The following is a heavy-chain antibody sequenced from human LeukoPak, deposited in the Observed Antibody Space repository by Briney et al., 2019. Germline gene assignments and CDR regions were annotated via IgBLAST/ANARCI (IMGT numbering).Heavy chain of an antibody. CDR3: ARAAHYGSGSLYYYYMDV. CDR2: IKQDGSEK. CDR1: GFTFSDYY. V-gene: IGHV3-7*01. D-gene: IGHD3-10*01. J-gene: IGHJ6*03. Sequence: PGGSLRLSCAASGFTFSDYYMSWMRQAPGKGLEGVANIKQDGSEKYYVDSVKGRFTISRDNAKNSLYLQMNSLRAEDTAVYYCARAAHYGSGSLYYYYMDVWGKGTTVTISS.